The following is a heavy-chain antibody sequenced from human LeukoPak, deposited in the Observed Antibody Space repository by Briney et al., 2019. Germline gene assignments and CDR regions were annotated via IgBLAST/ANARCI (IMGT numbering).Heavy chain of an antibody. CDR2: ISSSSNTI. D-gene: IGHD5-24*01. CDR1: GFTLSSYS. J-gene: IGHJ4*02. V-gene: IGHV3-48*01. Sequence: GGSLRLSCAASGFTLSSYSMNWVRQAPGKGLEWVSYISSSSNTIYYADSVKGRFTISRDNAKNSLYLQMNSLRAEDTAVYYCARAPPYNTYPFHFDYWGQGTLSPSPQ. CDR3: ARAPPYNTYPFHFDY.